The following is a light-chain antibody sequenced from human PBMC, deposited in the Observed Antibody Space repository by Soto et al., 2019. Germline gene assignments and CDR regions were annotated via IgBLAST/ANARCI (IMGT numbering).Light chain of an antibody. Sequence: QSALPQPRSVSGSPGQSVTISCTGTSSDVGGYNYVSWYQEQPGKAPKLMIYDVSKRPSGVPDRFSGSKSGNTASLTISGLQAEDEADYYFFSYAGSSTYVFGTGIKVT. CDR2: DVS. CDR1: SSDVGGYNY. CDR3: FSYAGSSTYV. V-gene: IGLV2-11*01. J-gene: IGLJ1*01.